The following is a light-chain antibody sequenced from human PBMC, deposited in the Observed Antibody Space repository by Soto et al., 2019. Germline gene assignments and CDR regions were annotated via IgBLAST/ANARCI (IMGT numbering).Light chain of an antibody. J-gene: IGKJ4*01. Sequence: AIQMTQSPSSLSASIGDRVTITCRASQGIRNDLGWYQQKPGKAPKLLIYAASTLHSGVPSRFSGSGSGTDFPLTSSSLQPEDFATYYWLHDYDYPLTFGGGTKVEIK. V-gene: IGKV1-6*01. CDR2: AAS. CDR1: QGIRND. CDR3: LHDYDYPLT.